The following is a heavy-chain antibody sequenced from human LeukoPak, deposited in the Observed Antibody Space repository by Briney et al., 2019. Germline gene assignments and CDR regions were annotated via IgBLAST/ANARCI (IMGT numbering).Heavy chain of an antibody. CDR1: GFTFSSYS. D-gene: IGHD2-2*01. V-gene: IGHV3-21*01. J-gene: IGHJ6*03. CDR2: VSSSSSYI. CDR3: ARDRVDGCSSTSCYWVYYYMDV. Sequence: GGSLRLSCAASGFTFSSYSMNWVRQAPGKGLEWVSSVSSSSSYIYYADSVKGRFTISRDNAKNSLYLQMNSLRAKDTAVYYCARDRVDGCSSTSCYWVYYYMDVWGKGTTVTVSS.